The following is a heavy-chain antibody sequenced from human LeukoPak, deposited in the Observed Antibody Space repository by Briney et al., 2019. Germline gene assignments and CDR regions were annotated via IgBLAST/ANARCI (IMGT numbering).Heavy chain of an antibody. V-gene: IGHV3-7*01. D-gene: IGHD3-22*01. Sequence: GGSLRLSCAASGFTFSTYWMKWVRQAPGKGLEWVASIKEDGSDKYYVDSEKGRFSISRDNAKNSLYLQMNSLRAEDTAVYYCARPSYYYDSSGYYYWGQGTLVTVSS. CDR3: ARPSYYYDSSGYYY. J-gene: IGHJ4*02. CDR1: GFTFSTYW. CDR2: IKEDGSDK.